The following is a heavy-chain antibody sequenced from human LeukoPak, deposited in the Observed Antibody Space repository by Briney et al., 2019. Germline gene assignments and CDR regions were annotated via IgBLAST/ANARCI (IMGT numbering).Heavy chain of an antibody. J-gene: IGHJ3*02. V-gene: IGHV3-21*01. Sequence: KTGGSLRLSCAASGFTFSTYNMNWVRQAPGKGLEWVSSISSSSSYIYYADSVKGRFTISRDNAKNSLYLQMNSLRAEDTAVYYCARDRLDTAMVRLGQNNAFDIWGQGTMVTVSS. D-gene: IGHD5-18*01. CDR3: ARDRLDTAMVRLGQNNAFDI. CDR2: ISSSSSYI. CDR1: GFTFSTYN.